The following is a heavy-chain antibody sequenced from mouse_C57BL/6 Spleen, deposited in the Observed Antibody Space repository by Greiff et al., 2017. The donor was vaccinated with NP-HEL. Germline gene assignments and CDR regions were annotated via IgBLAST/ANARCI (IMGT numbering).Heavy chain of an antibody. V-gene: IGHV5-17*01. CDR2: ISSGSSTI. CDR1: GFTFSDYG. D-gene: IGHD2-1*01. Sequence: DVMLVESGGGLVKPGGSLKLSCAASGFTFSDYGMHWVRQAPEKGLEWVAYISSGSSTIYYADTVKGRFTISRDNAKNTLFLQMTSLRSEDTAMYYCARGNYVSAWFAYWGQGTLVTVSA. J-gene: IGHJ3*01. CDR3: ARGNYVSAWFAY.